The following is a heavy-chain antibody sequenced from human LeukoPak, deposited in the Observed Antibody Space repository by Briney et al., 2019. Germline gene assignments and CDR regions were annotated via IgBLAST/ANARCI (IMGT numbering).Heavy chain of an antibody. Sequence: GGSLRLSCAASGFTFSSYWMHWVRQAPGKGLVWVTRINSDGSSTSYADSVKGRFTISRDNAKNTLYLQMNSLRAEDTAVYYCARGGSYYLPSDAFDIWGQGTMVTVSS. CDR1: GFTFSSYW. CDR2: INSDGSST. V-gene: IGHV3-74*01. D-gene: IGHD1-26*01. J-gene: IGHJ3*02. CDR3: ARGGSYYLPSDAFDI.